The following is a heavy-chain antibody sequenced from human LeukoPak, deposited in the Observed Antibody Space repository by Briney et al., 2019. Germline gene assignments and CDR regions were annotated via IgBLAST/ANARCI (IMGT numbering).Heavy chain of an antibody. CDR2: MSYSGRS. Sequence: PSETLSLTCTVSGDSINNYYWSWIRQTPEKGLEWIGYMSYSGRSDYGPSLKSRVTMSIDTSKNQFSLRMTSVTAADTGVYYCARDGGHWFDPWGQGTLVTVSS. V-gene: IGHV4-59*01. J-gene: IGHJ5*02. CDR3: ARDGGHWFDP. CDR1: GDSINNYY.